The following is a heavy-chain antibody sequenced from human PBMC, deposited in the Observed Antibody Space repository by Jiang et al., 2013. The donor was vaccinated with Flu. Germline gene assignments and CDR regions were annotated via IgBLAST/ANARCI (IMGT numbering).Heavy chain of an antibody. CDR1: GTSVSIYH. J-gene: IGHJ4*02. CDR3: ARDDDSSGSGFYFDY. D-gene: IGHD3-22*01. Sequence: GSGLVKPSETLSLTCAVSGTSVSIYHWSWIRQAAGKGLQWIGRFYTSGSTNYNASLKSRATMSVDTSKNQLSLKLSSVTAADTAVYYCARDDDSSGSGFYFDYWGQGILVTVSS. CDR2: FYTSGST. V-gene: IGHV4-4*07.